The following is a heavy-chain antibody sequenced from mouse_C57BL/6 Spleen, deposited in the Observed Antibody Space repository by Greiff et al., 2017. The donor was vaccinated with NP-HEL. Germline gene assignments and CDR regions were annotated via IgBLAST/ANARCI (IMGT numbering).Heavy chain of an antibody. Sequence: QVQLKQPGAELVKPGASVKLSCKASGYTFTSYWIHWVKQRPGQGLEWIGLIHPNSGSTNYNEKFNSKATLTVDKSSSTAYMQLSSLTSEDSAVYYCARENYYGSSYVGYWGQGTTLTVSS. J-gene: IGHJ2*01. V-gene: IGHV1-64*01. CDR3: ARENYYGSSYVGY. CDR1: GYTFTSYW. CDR2: IHPNSGST. D-gene: IGHD1-1*01.